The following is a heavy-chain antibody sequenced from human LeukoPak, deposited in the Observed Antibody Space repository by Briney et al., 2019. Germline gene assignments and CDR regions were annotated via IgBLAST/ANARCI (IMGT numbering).Heavy chain of an antibody. D-gene: IGHD6-13*01. V-gene: IGHV4-4*09. CDR2: IFSSGST. CDR3: ARQQIYFDY. J-gene: IGHJ4*02. CDR1: GGSLSPYF. Sequence: SETLSLTCNVSGGSLSPYFWSWIRQPPGKGLEWIGYIFSSGSTNYNPSLKSRVTISVDTSKNQFSLKLSSVTAADTAVYYCARQQIYFDYWGQGTLVTVSS.